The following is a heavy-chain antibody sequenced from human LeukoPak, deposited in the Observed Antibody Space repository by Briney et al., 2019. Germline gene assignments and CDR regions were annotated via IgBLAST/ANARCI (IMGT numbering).Heavy chain of an antibody. CDR2: INPNSGGT. D-gene: IGHD5-18*01. V-gene: IGHV1-2*02. CDR1: GYTFTGYY. J-gene: IGHJ4*02. Sequence: ASVKVSCKASGYTFTGYYMHWVRQAPGQGLEWMGWINPNSGGTNYAQKFQGRVTMTRDTSISTAYMELSSLRSEDTAVYYCAREGENSYGVYYFDYWGQGTLVTVSS. CDR3: AREGENSYGVYYFDY.